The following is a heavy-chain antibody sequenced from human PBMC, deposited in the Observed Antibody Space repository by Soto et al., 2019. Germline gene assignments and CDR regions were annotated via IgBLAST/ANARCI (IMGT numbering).Heavy chain of an antibody. J-gene: IGHJ3*02. Sequence: KRGASVKVSCKASGYIFTSYAIFWVRQAPGQSLEWMGWINAGTGNTAYSQILQGRLTITRDPSVSTAFMELSSLRSEDSAVYYCARESGSGHSYKAFDIWGQGTMVTVSS. CDR2: INAGTGNT. CDR3: ARESGSGHSYKAFDI. CDR1: GYIFTSYA. D-gene: IGHD3-10*01. V-gene: IGHV1-3*01.